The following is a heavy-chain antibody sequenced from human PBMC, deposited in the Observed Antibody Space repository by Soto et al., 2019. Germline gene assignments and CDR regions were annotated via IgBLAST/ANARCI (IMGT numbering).Heavy chain of an antibody. D-gene: IGHD3-22*01. J-gene: IGHJ4*02. CDR3: AKEYYSDSSFDS. V-gene: IGHV3-23*01. CDR2: ISGSGGET. Sequence: GVSLRLSCATPGIIFSNYALSWVRQAPGKGLEWVSCISGSGGETYYADSVKGRFTISRGNSKNRLYLQMNSLRAEDTAIYDCAKEYYSDSSFDSCGQGTLVTVSS. CDR1: GIIFSNYA.